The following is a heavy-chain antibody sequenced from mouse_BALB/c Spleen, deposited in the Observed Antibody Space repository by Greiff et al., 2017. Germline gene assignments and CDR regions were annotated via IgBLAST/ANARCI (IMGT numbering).Heavy chain of an antibody. D-gene: IGHD3-1*01. Sequence: EVKLMESGPSLVKPSQTLSLTCSVTGDSITSGYWNWIRKFPGNKLEYMGYISYSGSTYYNPSLKSRISITRDTSKNQYYLQLNSVTTEDTATYYCARFGEGDYYAMDYWGQGTSVTVSS. CDR3: ARFGEGDYYAMDY. CDR1: GDSITSGY. CDR2: ISYSGST. J-gene: IGHJ4*01. V-gene: IGHV3-8*02.